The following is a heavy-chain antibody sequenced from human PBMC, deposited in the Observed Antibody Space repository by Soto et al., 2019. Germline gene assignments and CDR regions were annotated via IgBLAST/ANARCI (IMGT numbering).Heavy chain of an antibody. J-gene: IGHJ4*02. V-gene: IGHV4-59*06. D-gene: IGHD3-22*01. Sequence: SETLSLTCTVSGGSISSYYWSWIRQPPGKGLEWIGYIYYSGSTYYNPSLKSRVTISVDTSKNQFSLKLSSVTAADTAVYYCARSSTTYYYDSSAPIWGQGTLVTVSS. CDR3: ARSSTTYYYDSSAPI. CDR1: GGSISSYY. CDR2: IYYSGST.